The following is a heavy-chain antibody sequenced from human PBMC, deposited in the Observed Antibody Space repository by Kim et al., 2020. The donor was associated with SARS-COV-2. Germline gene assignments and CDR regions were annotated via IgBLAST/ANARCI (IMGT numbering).Heavy chain of an antibody. CDR1: GFTFSSYS. CDR3: AREGLYYYYDSSGYYF. V-gene: IGHV3-21*01. J-gene: IGHJ4*02. D-gene: IGHD3-22*01. CDR2: ISSSSSYI. Sequence: GGSLRLSCAASGFTFSSYSMNWVRQAPGKGLEWVSSISSSSSYIYYADSVKGRFTISRDNAKNSLYLQMNSLRAEDTAVYYCAREGLYYYYDSSGYYFWGQGTLVTVSS.